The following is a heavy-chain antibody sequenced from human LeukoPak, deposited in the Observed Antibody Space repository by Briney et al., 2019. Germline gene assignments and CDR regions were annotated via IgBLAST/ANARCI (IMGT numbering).Heavy chain of an antibody. CDR1: GGSFSGYY. CDR2: INHSGST. CDR3: ARGRYDILTGYSYRYFDL. J-gene: IGHJ2*01. D-gene: IGHD3-9*01. V-gene: IGHV4-34*01. Sequence: PSETLSLTCAVYGGSFSGYYWSWIRQPPGKGLEWIGEINHSGSTNYNPSLKSGVTISVDTSKNQFSLKLSSVTAADTAVYYCARGRYDILTGYSYRYFDLWGRGTLVTVSS.